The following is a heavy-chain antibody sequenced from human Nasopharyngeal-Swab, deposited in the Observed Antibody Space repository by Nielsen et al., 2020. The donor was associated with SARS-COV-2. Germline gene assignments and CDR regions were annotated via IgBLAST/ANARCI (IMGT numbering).Heavy chain of an antibody. D-gene: IGHD6-13*01. CDR2: ISSSGSTI. Sequence: GESLKISCAASGFTFSDYYMSWIRQAPGKGLEWVSYISSSGSTIYYADSVKGRFTISRDNAKNSLYLQMNSLRAEDTAVYYCARNSASWYSPAENYLDYWGQGTLVTVSS. CDR1: GFTFSDYY. CDR3: ARNSASWYSPAENYLDY. J-gene: IGHJ4*02. V-gene: IGHV3-11*01.